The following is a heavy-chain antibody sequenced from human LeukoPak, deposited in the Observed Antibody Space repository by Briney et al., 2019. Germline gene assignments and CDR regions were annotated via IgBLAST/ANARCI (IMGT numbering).Heavy chain of an antibody. CDR1: GLSVSSNY. CDR2: IYRDGSS. V-gene: IGHV3-66*01. D-gene: IGHD4-17*01. CDR3: AKFGGLRGDYQGYGMDV. Sequence: GGSLRLSCVASGLSVSSNYMSWVRPAQGKGLEWVSAIYRDGSSYYAESVKGRFTISRDNSKNTLYLQMNSLRAEDTAVYYCAKFGGLRGDYQGYGMDVWGQGTTVTVSS. J-gene: IGHJ6*02.